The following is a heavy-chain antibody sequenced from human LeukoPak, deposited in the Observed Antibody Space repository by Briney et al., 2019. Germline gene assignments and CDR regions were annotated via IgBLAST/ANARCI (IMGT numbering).Heavy chain of an antibody. CDR3: ATAGNYRFDY. CDR1: GFTFDDYA. CDR2: INWNSDSI. V-gene: IGHV3-9*01. D-gene: IGHD1-7*01. Sequence: GGSLRLSCAVSGFTFDDYAMHWVRQVPGKGLEWVSGINWNSDSIGYADSVKGRFTISRDNAKNTLYLQMDSLRADDTAVYYCATAGNYRFDYWGQGTLVTVSS. J-gene: IGHJ4*02.